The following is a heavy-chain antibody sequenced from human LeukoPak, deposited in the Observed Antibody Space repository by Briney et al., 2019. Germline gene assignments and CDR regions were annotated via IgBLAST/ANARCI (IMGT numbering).Heavy chain of an antibody. J-gene: IGHJ3*02. Sequence: PSETLSLTCTVSGVSISSYYWSWIRQPPGKGLEWIGYIYYSGSINYNPSLESRVTISVDTSKNQFSLRLSSVTAADTAVYFCASKSERFLETGAFDIWGQGTMVTVSS. CDR1: GVSISSYY. D-gene: IGHD3-3*01. CDR2: IYYSGSI. CDR3: ASKSERFLETGAFDI. V-gene: IGHV4-59*01.